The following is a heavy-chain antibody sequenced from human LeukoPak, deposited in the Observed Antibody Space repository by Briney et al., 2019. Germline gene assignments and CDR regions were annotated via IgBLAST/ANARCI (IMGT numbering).Heavy chain of an antibody. CDR2: IYTSDST. J-gene: IGHJ6*03. Sequence: SETLSLTCTVSGGSISSGSYYWSWIRQPAGKGLVWIGRIYTSDSTNYNPSLKSPVTISVDTSKNQFSLKLSSVTAADTAVYYCARGNYVWGSYRHPYYYYYMDVWGKGTTVTVSS. D-gene: IGHD3-16*02. V-gene: IGHV4-61*02. CDR3: ARGNYVWGSYRHPYYYYYMDV. CDR1: GGSISSGSYY.